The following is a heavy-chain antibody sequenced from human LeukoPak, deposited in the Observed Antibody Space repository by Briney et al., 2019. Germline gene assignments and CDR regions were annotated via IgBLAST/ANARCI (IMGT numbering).Heavy chain of an antibody. V-gene: IGHV3-23*01. D-gene: IGHD2-21*01. CDR3: ASVKELYYSPPPYYYYGMDV. CDR1: GFTFSSYA. J-gene: IGHJ6*02. Sequence: GGSLRLSCAASGFTFSSYAMSWVRQAPGKGLEWVSAISGSGGSTYYADSVKGRFTISRDNAKNSLYLQMNSLRAEDTAVYYCASVKELYYSPPPYYYYGMDVWGQGTTVTVSS. CDR2: ISGSGGST.